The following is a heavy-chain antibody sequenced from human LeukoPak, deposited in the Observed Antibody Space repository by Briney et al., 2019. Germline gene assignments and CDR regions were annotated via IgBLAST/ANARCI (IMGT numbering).Heavy chain of an antibody. Sequence: SETLSLTCTVSGGSVSSGSYYWSWIRQPPGKGLEWIGEINHSGSTNYNPSLKSRVTISVDTSKNQFSLKLSSVTAADTAVYYCARLASRRPEHRYYYYGMDVWGQGTTVTVSS. CDR2: INHSGST. J-gene: IGHJ6*02. CDR3: ARLASRRPEHRYYYYGMDV. D-gene: IGHD2-2*01. V-gene: IGHV4-61*01. CDR1: GGSVSSGSYY.